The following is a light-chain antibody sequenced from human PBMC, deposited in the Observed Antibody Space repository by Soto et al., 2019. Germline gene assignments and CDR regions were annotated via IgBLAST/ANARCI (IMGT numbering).Light chain of an antibody. CDR3: QHYDGSPRT. V-gene: IGKV3-20*01. CDR1: QSVRSNY. Sequence: ETVLTQSPGTASLSPGERATLSCTTSQSVRSNYLAWYQQKPGQAPRLLIYGVFSRAAGIPDRFSGSGSGTDFTLTISGLEPDDSAVYYCQHYDGSPRTFGPGTKLEI. CDR2: GVF. J-gene: IGKJ2*01.